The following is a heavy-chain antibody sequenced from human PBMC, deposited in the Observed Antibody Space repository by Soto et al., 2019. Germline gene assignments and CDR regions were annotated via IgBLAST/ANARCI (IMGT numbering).Heavy chain of an antibody. J-gene: IGHJ6*03. CDR2: SIPIQGRA. V-gene: IGHV1-69*02. D-gene: IGHD2-21*01. CDR1: GGSFISYI. CDR3: AKSLVFVDHAYMDV. Sequence: QVHLVQTGAEVRKPGSSVKVPCEASGGSFISYIFTWVRQAPGQGLEWMGRSIPIQGRADYALKFQDRVTITADRSTQTVYMELRSLRPEDTALYYCAKSLVFVDHAYMDVWGKGTTVTVSS.